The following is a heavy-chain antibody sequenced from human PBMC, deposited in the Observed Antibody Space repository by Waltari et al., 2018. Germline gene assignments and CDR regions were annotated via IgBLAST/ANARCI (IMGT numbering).Heavy chain of an antibody. CDR1: GFHFSPYS. J-gene: IGHJ4*02. Sequence: EVQLVESGGGLVQPGGSLRLSCAVSGFHFSPYSMTWVRQAPGKGLEWVANIKQDGTEKYYVDSVKGRFSISRDNGKNLLYLHMNSLRADDTAVYYCARDEMHRTTWYHFWGQGTQVTVSS. CDR3: ARDEMHRTTWYHF. V-gene: IGHV3-7*04. CDR2: IKQDGTEK. D-gene: IGHD6-13*01.